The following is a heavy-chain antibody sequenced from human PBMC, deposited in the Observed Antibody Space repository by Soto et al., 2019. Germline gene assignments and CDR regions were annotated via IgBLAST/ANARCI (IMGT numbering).Heavy chain of an antibody. CDR2: IYYTGST. D-gene: IGHD7-27*01. CDR1: GGSLNNHY. V-gene: IGHV4-59*11. Sequence: QVHLQASGPGLVTPSETLSLTCTVSGGSLNNHYWSWIRQPPGKGLEWIGYIYYTGSTNYTPSRQRRGTMAVDTAKNQCSLNLTSLTAADTAIYDCARANWDTEYWGQGTLVTVSS. J-gene: IGHJ4*02. CDR3: ARANWDTEY.